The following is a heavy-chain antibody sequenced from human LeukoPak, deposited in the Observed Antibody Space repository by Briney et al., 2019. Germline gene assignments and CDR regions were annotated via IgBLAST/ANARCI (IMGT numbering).Heavy chain of an antibody. Sequence: SGPALVKPTQTLTLTCSLSGLSLTTRGICVSWIRQPPGKALEWLARIDWDDDKYYITYLKTRLTISMDSSKNLVVLTMTNMDPADTATYYCAAAGNTSGCLYPFEWGQGTLVTVSS. J-gene: IGHJ4*02. CDR3: AAAGNTSGCLYPFE. CDR1: GLSLTTRGIC. V-gene: IGHV2-70*11. CDR2: IDWDDDK. D-gene: IGHD3-16*01.